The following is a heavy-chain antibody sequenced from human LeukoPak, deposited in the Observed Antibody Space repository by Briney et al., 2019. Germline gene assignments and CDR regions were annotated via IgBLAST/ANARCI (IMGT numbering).Heavy chain of an antibody. J-gene: IGHJ6*03. D-gene: IGHD3-3*01. CDR1: GYTFTSYD. Sequence: ASVKLSCKSSGYTFTSYDINWVRQATGQGLEWMGWMNPNSGNTGYAQKFQGRVPLTRNTYNSTAYMELSSHRSEDTAVYYCARGGGGYYPYYYYYMDVWGKGTTVTIPS. V-gene: IGHV1-8*01. CDR3: ARGGGGYYPYYYYYMDV. CDR2: MNPNSGNT.